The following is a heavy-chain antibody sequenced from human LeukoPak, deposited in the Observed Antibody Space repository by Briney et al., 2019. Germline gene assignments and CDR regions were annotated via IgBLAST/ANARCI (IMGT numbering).Heavy chain of an antibody. CDR1: GFTFSSYG. Sequence: QAGGSLRLSCAASGFTFSSYGMHWVRQAPGKGLEWVAFVRSDGDIKYYADSVKGRFTISRDNSKNTLYVQMNSLRADDTAVYYCAKSEGGSSGSVSNWFDPWGQGTLVTVSS. V-gene: IGHV3-30*02. CDR2: VRSDGDIK. D-gene: IGHD6-19*01. CDR3: AKSEGGSSGSVSNWFDP. J-gene: IGHJ5*02.